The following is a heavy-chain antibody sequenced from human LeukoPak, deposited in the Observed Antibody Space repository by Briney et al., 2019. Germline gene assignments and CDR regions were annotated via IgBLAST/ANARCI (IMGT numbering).Heavy chain of an antibody. V-gene: IGHV3-23*01. CDR3: AKAYGSGSYYHFDY. J-gene: IGHJ4*02. D-gene: IGHD3-10*01. CDR1: GFSVSNNY. CDR2: ISGSGGST. Sequence: GGSLRLSCAASGFSVSNNYMGWVRQAPGKGLEWVSHISGSGGSTYYADSVKGRFTISRDNSKNTLHLQMNSLRAEDTAVYYCAKAYGSGSYYHFDYWGQGTLVTVSS.